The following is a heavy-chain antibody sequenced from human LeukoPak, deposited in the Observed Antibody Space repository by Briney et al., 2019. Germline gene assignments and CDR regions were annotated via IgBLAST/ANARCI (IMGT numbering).Heavy chain of an antibody. CDR3: ARLAAAGNYYYYYGMDV. J-gene: IGHJ6*02. D-gene: IGHD6-13*01. CDR1: GYSFTSYW. CDR2: MYPGDSDT. Sequence: GESLKISCKGSGYSFTSYWIGWVRQMPGKGLEWMGIMYPGDSDTRYSPSFQGQVTISADKSISTAYLQWSSLKASDTAMYYCARLAAAGNYYYYYGMDVWGQGTTVTVSS. V-gene: IGHV5-51*01.